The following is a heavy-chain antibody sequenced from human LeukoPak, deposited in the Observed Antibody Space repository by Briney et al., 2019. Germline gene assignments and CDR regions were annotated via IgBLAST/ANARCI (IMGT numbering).Heavy chain of an antibody. CDR1: GASITTYY. J-gene: IGHJ4*02. CDR2: IYHSGST. D-gene: IGHD6-6*01. CDR3: AREYSTSSEGDYFDY. Sequence: SETLSLTCTVSGASITTYYWTWIPQPPGKGLEWIGYIYHSGSTNYNPSLKSRVTISPDTSRNQFSLRLSSVTAADTAVYFCAREYSTSSEGDYFDYWGQGTLVTVSS. V-gene: IGHV4-59*01.